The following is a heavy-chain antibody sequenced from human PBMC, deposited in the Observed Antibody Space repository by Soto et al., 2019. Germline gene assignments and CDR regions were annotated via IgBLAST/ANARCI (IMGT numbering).Heavy chain of an antibody. Sequence: SCKASGYTFTGYYMHWVRQAPGQGLEWMGWINPNSGGTNYAQKFQGWVTMTRDTSISTAYMELSRLRSDDTAVYYCARVDSSSSYYGMDVWGQGTTVTVSS. CDR1: GYTFTGYY. CDR3: ARVDSSSSYYGMDV. V-gene: IGHV1-2*04. CDR2: INPNSGGT. J-gene: IGHJ6*02. D-gene: IGHD6-6*01.